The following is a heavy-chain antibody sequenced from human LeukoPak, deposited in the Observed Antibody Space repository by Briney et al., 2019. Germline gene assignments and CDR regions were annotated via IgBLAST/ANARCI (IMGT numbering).Heavy chain of an antibody. Sequence: ASVKLSCKVSGYTLTELSMHWVRQAPGKGLEWMGGFDPEDGETIYAQKFQGRVTMTEDTSTDTAYMELSSLRSEDTAVYYCATDIRSSWYGVAILGYWGQGTLVTVSS. CDR3: ATDIRSSWYGVAILGY. CDR1: GYTLTELS. D-gene: IGHD6-13*01. J-gene: IGHJ4*02. V-gene: IGHV1-24*01. CDR2: FDPEDGET.